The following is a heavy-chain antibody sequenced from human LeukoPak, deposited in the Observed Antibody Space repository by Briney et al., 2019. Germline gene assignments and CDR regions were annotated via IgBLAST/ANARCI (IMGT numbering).Heavy chain of an antibody. CDR3: TRVGYIDEGIDY. CDR1: GFPFSSYW. V-gene: IGHV3-7*04. Sequence: GGSLRLSCVVSGFPFSSYWMTWVRQAPGKGLEWVANIKQDGSKKSYVDSVKGRFTISRDNAKNSLYLQMNSLRAEDTAIYYCTRVGYIDEGIDYWGQGTLVTVSS. CDR2: IKQDGSKK. D-gene: IGHD5-24*01. J-gene: IGHJ4*02.